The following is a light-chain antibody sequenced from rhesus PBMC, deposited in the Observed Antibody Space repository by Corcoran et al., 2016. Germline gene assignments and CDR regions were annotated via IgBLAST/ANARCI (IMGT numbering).Light chain of an antibody. CDR3: CSYAGSYTYI. CDR1: SSDIGGYNY. V-gene: IGLV2-32*01. J-gene: IGLJ1*01. CDR2: EVS. Sequence: QAALTQPRSVSGSPGQSVTISCTGTSSDIGGYNYVSWYQQHPGTAPKLMIYEVSKRPSGVSDRFSGSKSGNTASLTISGLQAEDDAEYYCCSYAGSYTYIFCAGTRLTVL.